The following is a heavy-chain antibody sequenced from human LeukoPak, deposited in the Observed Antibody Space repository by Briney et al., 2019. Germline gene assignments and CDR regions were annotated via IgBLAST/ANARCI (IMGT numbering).Heavy chain of an antibody. Sequence: PGGSLRLSCAASGFTFSSYWMSWVRQAPGKGLEWISYISTSAGTIYYADSVKGRFTISRDNAKNSLYLQMNSLRAEDTAVYYCARDAIDSSGFDFDYWGQGTLVTVSS. CDR2: ISTSAGTI. CDR3: ARDAIDSSGFDFDY. V-gene: IGHV3-48*04. J-gene: IGHJ4*02. D-gene: IGHD3-22*01. CDR1: GFTFSSYW.